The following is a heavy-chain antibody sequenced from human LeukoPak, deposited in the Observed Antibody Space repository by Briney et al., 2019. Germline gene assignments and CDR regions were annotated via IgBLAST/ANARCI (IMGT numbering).Heavy chain of an antibody. CDR2: IISILGTA. Sequence: SVKVSSKASVGTFSSYTISSVRQAPGQGLEWMGGIISILGTANYAQKFQGRVTITADKSTSTAYMELSRLRSDDTAVYYCARGGGDIVVVVADTDWFDPWGQGTVVTVSS. CDR1: VGTFSSYT. V-gene: IGHV1-69*06. J-gene: IGHJ5*02. CDR3: ARGGGDIVVVVADTDWFDP. D-gene: IGHD2-15*01.